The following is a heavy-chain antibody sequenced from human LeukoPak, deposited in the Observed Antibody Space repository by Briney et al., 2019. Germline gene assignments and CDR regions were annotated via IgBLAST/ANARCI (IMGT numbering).Heavy chain of an antibody. D-gene: IGHD6-6*01. CDR2: IYHSGST. Sequence: KSSETLSLTCNVSGGSIISRNYFWGWIRQPPGKGLEWIGNIYHSGSTYSNPSLKSRVTMSVDTSKKQFSLKLASVTAADTAVYYCARDTSSSSRSFVYWGQGTLVTVSS. CDR1: GGSIISRNYF. J-gene: IGHJ4*02. V-gene: IGHV4-39*07. CDR3: ARDTSSSSRSFVY.